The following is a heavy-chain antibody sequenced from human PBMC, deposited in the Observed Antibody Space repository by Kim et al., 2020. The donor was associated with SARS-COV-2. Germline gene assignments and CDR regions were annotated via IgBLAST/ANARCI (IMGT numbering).Heavy chain of an antibody. D-gene: IGHD6-13*01. CDR3: ARLGNLAIYSSSWYNY. CDR2: INHSGST. V-gene: IGHV4-34*01. CDR1: GGSFSGYY. Sequence: SETLSLTCAVYGGSFSGYYWSWIRQPPGKGLEWIGEINHSGSTNYNPSLKSRVTISVDTSKNQFSLKLSSVTAADTAVYYCARLGNLAIYSSSWYNYWGQGTLVTVSS. J-gene: IGHJ4*02.